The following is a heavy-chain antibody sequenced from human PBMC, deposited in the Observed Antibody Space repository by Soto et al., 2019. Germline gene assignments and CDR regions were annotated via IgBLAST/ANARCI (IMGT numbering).Heavy chain of an antibody. CDR1: GYTFTSYD. D-gene: IGHD6-6*01. Sequence: ASVKVSCKASGYTFTSYDINWVRQATGQGLEWMGWMNPNSGNTGYAQKFQGRVTMTRNTSISTAYMELSSLRSEDTAVYYGARGHYSSSYYYYYYGMDVWGQGTTVTVSS. J-gene: IGHJ6*02. CDR2: MNPNSGNT. CDR3: ARGHYSSSYYYYYYGMDV. V-gene: IGHV1-8*01.